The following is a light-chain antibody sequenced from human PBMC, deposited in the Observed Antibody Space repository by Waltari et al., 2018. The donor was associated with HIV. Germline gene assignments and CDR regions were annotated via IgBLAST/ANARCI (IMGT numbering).Light chain of an antibody. V-gene: IGLV3-25*03. J-gene: IGLJ2*01. Sequence: YELTQPPSVSVSPGQTARITCSGDALPQQYAYWYQQKPGQAPVLVIYKDSERPSGIPERFSGSSSGTTVTLTISGVQAEDEADYYCQSADSSGTYVVFGGGTKLTVL. CDR3: QSADSSGTYVV. CDR1: ALPQQY. CDR2: KDS.